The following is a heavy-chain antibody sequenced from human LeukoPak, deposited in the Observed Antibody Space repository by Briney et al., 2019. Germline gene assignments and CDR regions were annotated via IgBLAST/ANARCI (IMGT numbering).Heavy chain of an antibody. CDR3: ARVTTRGYYDSSSPSYFDY. V-gene: IGHV3-23*01. CDR1: GFTFSSYG. Sequence: GGSLRLSCAASGFTFSSYGMSWVRQAPGKGLEWVSAISGSGGSTYYADSVKGRFTISRDNSKNTLYLQMNSLRAEDTAVYYCARVTTRGYYDSSSPSYFDYWGQGTLVTVSS. J-gene: IGHJ4*02. D-gene: IGHD3-22*01. CDR2: ISGSGGST.